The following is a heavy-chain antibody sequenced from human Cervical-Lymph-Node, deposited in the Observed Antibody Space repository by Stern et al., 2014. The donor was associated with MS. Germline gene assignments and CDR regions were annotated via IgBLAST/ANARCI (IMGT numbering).Heavy chain of an antibody. CDR2: IWYDGSNK. CDR3: ARRGRIAAAGTGYYYYGMDV. J-gene: IGHJ6*02. Sequence: MQLVESGGGVVQPGRSLRLSCAASGFTFSSYGMHWVRQAPGKGLEWVAVIWYDGSNKYYADSVKGRFTISRDNSKNTLYLQMNSLRAEDTAVYYCARRGRIAAAGTGYYYYGMDVWGQGTTVTVSS. D-gene: IGHD6-13*01. CDR1: GFTFSSYG. V-gene: IGHV3-33*01.